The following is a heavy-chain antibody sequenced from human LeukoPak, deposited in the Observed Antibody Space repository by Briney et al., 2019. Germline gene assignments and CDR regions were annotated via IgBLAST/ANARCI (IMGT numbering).Heavy chain of an antibody. CDR2: IYYSGST. Sequence: SETLSLTCTVSGGPISSYYWSWIRQPPGKGLEWIGYIYYSGSTNYNPSLKSRVTRSVDTSKNQFSLKLSSVTAADTAVYYWAKERYSGHAFDIWGQGTMVTVSS. V-gene: IGHV4-59*01. J-gene: IGHJ3*02. CDR1: GGPISSYY. D-gene: IGHD5-12*01. CDR3: AKERYSGHAFDI.